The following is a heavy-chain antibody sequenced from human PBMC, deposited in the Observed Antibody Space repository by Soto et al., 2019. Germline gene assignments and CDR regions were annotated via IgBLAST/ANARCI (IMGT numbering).Heavy chain of an antibody. Sequence: PSETLSLTCTVSGGSISSSSYYWGWIRQPPGKGLEWIGCIYYSGSTNYNPSLKSRVTISIDTSKNQFSLKLSSVTAADTAVYYCARDMALGSGSYYDYYYGMDVWGQGTTVTVSS. V-gene: IGHV4-39*07. D-gene: IGHD3-10*02. CDR2: IYYSGST. J-gene: IGHJ6*02. CDR3: ARDMALGSGSYYDYYYGMDV. CDR1: GGSISSSSYY.